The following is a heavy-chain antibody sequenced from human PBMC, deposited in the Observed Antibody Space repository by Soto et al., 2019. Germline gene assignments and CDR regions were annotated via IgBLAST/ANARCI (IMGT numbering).Heavy chain of an antibody. D-gene: IGHD2-2*01. CDR2: ISGSGGST. CDR3: AKEGKDIVVVPAAPIRYYYYGMDV. V-gene: IGHV3-23*01. CDR1: GFTFSSYA. J-gene: IGHJ6*02. Sequence: EVQLLESGGGLVQPGGSLRLSCAASGFTFSSYAMSWVRQAPGKGLEWVSAISGSGGSTYYADSVKGRFTISRDNSKNTLYLQMNSLRAEDTAVYYCAKEGKDIVVVPAAPIRYYYYGMDVWGQGTTVTVSS.